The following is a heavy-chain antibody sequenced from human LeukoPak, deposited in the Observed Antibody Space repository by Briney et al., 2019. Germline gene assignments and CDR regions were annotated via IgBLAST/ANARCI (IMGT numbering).Heavy chain of an antibody. CDR1: GGSISSYI. CDR2: IYYSGST. Sequence: PSETLSLTCTVSGGSISSYIWSWIRQPPGKGLEWIGDIYYSGSTHYNPSLTSLVTISLDTSKNQFSLKLSSVTAADTAVYYCASARLGSGLEGAFDIWGQGTMVTVSS. CDR3: ASARLGSGLEGAFDI. D-gene: IGHD6-25*01. V-gene: IGHV4-59*01. J-gene: IGHJ3*02.